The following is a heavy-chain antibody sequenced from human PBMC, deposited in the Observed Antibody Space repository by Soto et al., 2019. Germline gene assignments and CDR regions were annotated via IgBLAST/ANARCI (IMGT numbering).Heavy chain of an antibody. Sequence: EVQLVESGGGLVQPGGSLRLSCAASGFTFSSYSINWVRQAPGKGLEWFSYITSDSSTISYADSVKGRFTVSRDNAKNSLYLQMNSLRDEDPAVYYCARVGRGVYGMAVWGQGTSVTVSS. D-gene: IGHD2-8*01. CDR3: ARVGRGVYGMAV. CDR1: GFTFSSYS. V-gene: IGHV3-48*02. J-gene: IGHJ6*02. CDR2: ITSDSSTI.